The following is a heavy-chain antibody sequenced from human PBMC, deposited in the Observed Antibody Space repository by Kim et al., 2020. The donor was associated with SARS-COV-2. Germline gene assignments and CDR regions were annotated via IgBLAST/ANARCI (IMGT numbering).Heavy chain of an antibody. D-gene: IGHD3-16*02. V-gene: IGHV1-18*01. Sequence: ASVKVSCKSSGYTFTSYGISWVRQAPGQGLEWMGWISAYNGNTNYAQKLQGRVTMTTDTSTSTAYMELRSLRSDDTAVYYCARVTYYDYIWGSYRGGGHVNYGMDVWGQGTTVTVSS. CDR1: GYTFTSYG. J-gene: IGHJ6*02. CDR2: ISAYNGNT. CDR3: ARVTYYDYIWGSYRGGGHVNYGMDV.